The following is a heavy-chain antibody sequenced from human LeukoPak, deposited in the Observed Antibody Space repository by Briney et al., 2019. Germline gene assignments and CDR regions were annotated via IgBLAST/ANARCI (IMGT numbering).Heavy chain of an antibody. CDR3: AKRGVVIRVILVGFHKQAYYFDS. V-gene: IGHV3-21*04. Sequence: PGGSLRLSCAASGFTFSSYSMNWVRQAPGKGLEWVSSISSSSSYIYYADSVKGRFTISRDNAKNTLYLQMNSLRAEDTAVYFCAKRGVVIRVILVGFHKQAYYFDSWGQGALVTVSS. J-gene: IGHJ4*02. CDR1: GFTFSSYS. D-gene: IGHD3-10*01. CDR2: ISSSSSYI.